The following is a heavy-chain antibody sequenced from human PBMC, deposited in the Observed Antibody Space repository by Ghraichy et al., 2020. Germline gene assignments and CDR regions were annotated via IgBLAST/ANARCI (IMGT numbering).Heavy chain of an antibody. Sequence: GGSLRLSCAASGFTFNEFAMTWVRQAPGKGLEWVSGILGSGETTYYGESVKGRFTIYRDNSKNTVYLQMDSLRAEDTAVYYCAKERVRAYYYYGMDVWGQGTTVTVSS. D-gene: IGHD3-3*01. V-gene: IGHV3-23*01. CDR1: GFTFNEFA. CDR3: AKERVRAYYYYGMDV. CDR2: ILGSGETT. J-gene: IGHJ6*02.